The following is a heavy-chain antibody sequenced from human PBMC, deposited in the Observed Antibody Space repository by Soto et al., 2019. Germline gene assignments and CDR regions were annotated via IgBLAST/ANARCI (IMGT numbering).Heavy chain of an antibody. CDR2: FDPEDGET. J-gene: IGHJ4*02. D-gene: IGHD2-2*02. CDR3: ATFIVLVPAAIVHSFDY. CDR1: GYTLTELS. Sequence: ASVKVSCKVSGYTLTELSMHWVRQAPGKGLEWMGGFDPEDGETIYAQKFQGRVTMTEDTSTDTAYMELSSLRSEDTAVYYCATFIVLVPAAIVHSFDYWGQGTLVTVSS. V-gene: IGHV1-24*01.